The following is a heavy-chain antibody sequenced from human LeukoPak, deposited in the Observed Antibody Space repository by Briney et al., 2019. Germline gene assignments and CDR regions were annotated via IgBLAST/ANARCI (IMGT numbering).Heavy chain of an antibody. CDR2: ISAYNGNT. V-gene: IGHV1-18*01. CDR1: GYTFTSYG. Sequence: ASVKVSCKASGYTFTSYGISWVRQAPGQGLEWMGWISAYNGNTNYAQKFQGRVTMTRDTSISTAYMELSRLRSDDTAVYYCARDRYCSGGSCYGMDVWGQGTTVTVSS. CDR3: ARDRYCSGGSCYGMDV. D-gene: IGHD2-15*01. J-gene: IGHJ6*02.